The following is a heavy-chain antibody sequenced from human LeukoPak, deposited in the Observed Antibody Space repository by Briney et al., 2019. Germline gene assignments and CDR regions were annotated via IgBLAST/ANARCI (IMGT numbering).Heavy chain of an antibody. CDR3: ARDLGQYYDTSDNWFDP. V-gene: IGHV3-21*01. Sequence: GGSLRLSCAASGFTFSSYSMNWVLQAPGKGLEWVSSISSSSSYIYYADSVKGRFTISRDNAKNTLNLQMNSLRAEDTAVYYCARDLGQYYDTSDNWFDPWGQGTLVTVSS. J-gene: IGHJ5*02. CDR2: ISSSSSYI. D-gene: IGHD3-22*01. CDR1: GFTFSSYS.